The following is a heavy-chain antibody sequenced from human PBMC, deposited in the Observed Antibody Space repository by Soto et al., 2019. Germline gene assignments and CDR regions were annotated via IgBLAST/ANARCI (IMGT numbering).Heavy chain of an antibody. Sequence: QVQLVPSGPEVKTPGSSVKVSCQASGDTFNSHSISCVRQAPVQGLDWLGRIIPVFPVQYSAQKFQGRVSITADRYTSTSYLWLTGLRSDYTAVYCCASSPYDVSTGSFGGSHFDSWGQGTLVTVSA. CDR1: GDTFNSHS. CDR2: IIPVFPVQ. D-gene: IGHD3-9*01. CDR3: ASSPYDVSTGSFGGSHFDS. V-gene: IGHV1-69*02. J-gene: IGHJ4*02.